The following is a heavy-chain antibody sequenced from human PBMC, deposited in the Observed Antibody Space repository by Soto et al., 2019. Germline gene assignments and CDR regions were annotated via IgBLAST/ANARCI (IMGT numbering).Heavy chain of an antibody. CDR3: ARDQHYGSGSLRWFDP. Sequence: GGSLRLSCAASGFTFSDYYMSWIRQAPGKGLEWGSYMSSSSSYTNYADSVKGGFTISRDNAKNSLYFQMNSLRAEATAVYYCARDQHYGSGSLRWFDPWGQGTLVTVSP. V-gene: IGHV3-11*06. J-gene: IGHJ5*02. CDR2: MSSSSSYT. CDR1: GFTFSDYY. D-gene: IGHD3-10*01.